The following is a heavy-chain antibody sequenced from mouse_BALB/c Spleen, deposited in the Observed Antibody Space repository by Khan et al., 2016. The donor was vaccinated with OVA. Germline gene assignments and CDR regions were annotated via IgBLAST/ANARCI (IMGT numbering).Heavy chain of an antibody. V-gene: IGHV2-6-1*01. Sequence: QVQLKQSGPGLVAPSQSLSITCTISGFSLTNYGLHWVRQPPGKGLEWLVVIWSDGSTNYNSALISKLTISKDNSKSQVFLKMNSLQTDDTAVYCCGRQPKYHYRNMDYWGQGTSVTVSA. CDR2: IWSDGST. CDR3: GRQPKYHYRNMDY. J-gene: IGHJ4*01. CDR1: GFSLTNYG. D-gene: IGHD1-1*01.